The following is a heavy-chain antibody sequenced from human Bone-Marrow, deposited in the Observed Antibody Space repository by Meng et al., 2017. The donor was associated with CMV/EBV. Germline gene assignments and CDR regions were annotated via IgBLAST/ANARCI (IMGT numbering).Heavy chain of an antibody. CDR2: IKQDGSEK. J-gene: IGHJ6*02. Sequence: GESLKISCAASGFTFSSYRMSWVRQAPGKGLEWVANIKQDGSEKYYVDSVKGRFTISRDNAKNSLYLQMNSLRAEDTAVYYCARLDIVVVPAAIPYYYGMDVWGQGTTVTVSS. V-gene: IGHV3-7*01. CDR3: ARLDIVVVPAAIPYYYGMDV. CDR1: GFTFSSYR. D-gene: IGHD2-2*02.